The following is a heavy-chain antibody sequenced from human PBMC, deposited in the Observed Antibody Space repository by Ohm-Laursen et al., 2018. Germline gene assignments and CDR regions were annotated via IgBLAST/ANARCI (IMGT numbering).Heavy chain of an antibody. V-gene: IGHV1-2*02. CDR2: INPNSGGT. J-gene: IGHJ4*02. D-gene: IGHD6-19*01. CDR3: ARRKSPMRSGWYWFDY. Sequence: SVKVSCKTSGYTFINYDIHWVRQASGQGLEWMGWINPNSGGTNYAQKFQGRVTMTRDTSISTAYMELSRLRSDDTAVYYCARRKSPMRSGWYWFDYWGQGTLVTVSS. CDR1: GYTFINYD.